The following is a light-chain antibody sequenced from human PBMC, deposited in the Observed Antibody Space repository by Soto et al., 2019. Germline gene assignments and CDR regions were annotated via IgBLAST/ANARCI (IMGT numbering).Light chain of an antibody. CDR1: QRMTNNF. J-gene: IGKJ2*01. CDR3: QQYGRSPFT. Sequence: EIVLTQSPDTLSLSPGARVTLSCRASQRMTNNFLAWFQQKPGLAPRLLIHGASTRASGVPDRFTGGGSGTDFVLTISRVEPEDFAVYYCQQYGRSPFTFGQGTKLQIK. V-gene: IGKV3-20*01. CDR2: GAS.